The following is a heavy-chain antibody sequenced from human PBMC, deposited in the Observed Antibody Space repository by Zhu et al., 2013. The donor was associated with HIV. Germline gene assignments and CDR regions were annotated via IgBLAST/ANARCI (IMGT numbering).Heavy chain of an antibody. J-gene: IGHJ5*02. V-gene: IGHV1-8*02. CDR2: MNPNSGNS. CDR1: GGTFSSYD. D-gene: IGHD2-21*01. CDR3: ARVRTLKGFPRGLDP. Sequence: QVHLVQSGAEVKKPGSSVKVSCKASGGTFSSYDINWVRQAPGQGLEWMGWMNPNSGNSGYTQKFQGRITMTRNASINTAYMELTSLRSDDTAVYFCARVRTLKGFPRGLDPWGQGSQVTVSS.